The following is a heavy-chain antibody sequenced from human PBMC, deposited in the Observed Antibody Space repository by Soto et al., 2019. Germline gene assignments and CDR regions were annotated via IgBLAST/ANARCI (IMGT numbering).Heavy chain of an antibody. D-gene: IGHD1-26*01. CDR2: ISYEGSNK. CDR1: GFTFSSYG. V-gene: IGHV3-30*18. CDR3: AKEHPATRPNDY. Sequence: QVQLVESGGGVVQPGRSLRLSCAASGFTFSSYGMHWVRQAPGKGLEWVAVISYEGSNKYYADSVKGRFTISIDNSNNTLYLQMNSLRAEDTAVYYCAKEHPATRPNDYWGQGTLVTVSS. J-gene: IGHJ4*02.